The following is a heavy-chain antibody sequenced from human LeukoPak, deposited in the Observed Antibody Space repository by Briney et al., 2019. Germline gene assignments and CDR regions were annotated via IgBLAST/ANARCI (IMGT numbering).Heavy chain of an antibody. CDR1: GFSFSSYG. V-gene: IGHV3-30*18. D-gene: IGHD1-1*01. CDR2: MSYNGQIT. J-gene: IGHJ4*02. CDR3: AKVQLERRELLPNFDY. Sequence: RGSLRLSCVASGFSFSSYGMHWVRQAPGKGLEWVAVMSYNGQITYYADSLRGRFTISRDNSKDTLYLQMNSLRVEDTAVYYCAKVQLERRELLPNFDYWGQGTLVTVSS.